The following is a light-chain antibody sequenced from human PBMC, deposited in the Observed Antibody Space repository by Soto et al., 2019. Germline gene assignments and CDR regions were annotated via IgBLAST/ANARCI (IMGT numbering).Light chain of an antibody. CDR1: QSVKNF. CDR2: DAS. CDR3: QQRNNWPFT. Sequence: EVVLTQSPATPSLSPGEGATLSCRASQSVKNFLAWYQQKPGQAPRLLIFDASNRATAIPARFSGSGSGTDFTLTISALEPEDLGVYYCQQRNNWPFTFGPGTKVDIK. J-gene: IGKJ3*01. V-gene: IGKV3-11*01.